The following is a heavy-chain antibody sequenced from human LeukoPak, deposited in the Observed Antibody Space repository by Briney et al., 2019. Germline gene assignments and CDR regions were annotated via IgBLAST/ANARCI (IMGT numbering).Heavy chain of an antibody. Sequence: PGGSLRLSCAASGFSVSRNYMSWVRQAPGKGLEWVSVIYSGGSTYYADSVKGRFTISRHNSKNTLYLQMNSLRAEDTAVYYCARVTQEGMDVWGQGTTVTVSS. CDR1: GFSVSRNY. CDR2: IYSGGST. J-gene: IGHJ6*02. D-gene: IGHD2-21*02. CDR3: ARVTQEGMDV. V-gene: IGHV3-53*04.